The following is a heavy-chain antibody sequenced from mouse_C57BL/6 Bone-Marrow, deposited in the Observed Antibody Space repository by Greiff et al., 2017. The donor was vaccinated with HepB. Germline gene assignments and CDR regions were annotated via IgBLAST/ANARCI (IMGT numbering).Heavy chain of an antibody. J-gene: IGHJ2*01. CDR2: IDPSDSET. D-gene: IGHD3-2*02. CDR1: GYTFTSYW. V-gene: IGHV1-52*01. CDR3: ARLDSSGYGY. Sequence: QVQLQQPGAELVRPGSSVKLSCKASGYTFTSYWMHWVKQRPIQGLEWIGNIDPSDSETHYNQKFKDKATLTVDKSSSTAYMLLSSLTAEDSAVYYCARLDSSGYGYWGQGTTLTVSS.